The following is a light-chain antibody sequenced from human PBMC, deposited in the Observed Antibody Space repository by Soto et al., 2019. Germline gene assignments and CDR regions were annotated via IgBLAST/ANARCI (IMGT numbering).Light chain of an antibody. Sequence: DIQMSQSPSTVSASVGDRVTITCRASQSISRRLAWYQQKPGKAPKLLIYQASSLENGVPSRFSGSGSGTEFSLTISSLQPDDFATYYCQQYSSHSTFGQGTKVDI. V-gene: IGKV1-5*03. CDR2: QAS. J-gene: IGKJ1*01. CDR1: QSISRR. CDR3: QQYSSHST.